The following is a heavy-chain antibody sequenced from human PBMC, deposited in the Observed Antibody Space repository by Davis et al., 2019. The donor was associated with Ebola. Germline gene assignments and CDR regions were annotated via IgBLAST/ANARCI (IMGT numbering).Heavy chain of an antibody. Sequence: GESLKISCAASAFSFSNYAVTWVRQAPGEGLEWVSTIGTSGNTHYADSVKGRFTISRDNSENTAYLQMNSLRAEDTAVYYCAKDYGSGSYSYWGQGTLVTVSS. D-gene: IGHD3-10*01. CDR2: IGTSGNT. J-gene: IGHJ4*02. V-gene: IGHV3-23*01. CDR1: AFSFSNYA. CDR3: AKDYGSGSYSY.